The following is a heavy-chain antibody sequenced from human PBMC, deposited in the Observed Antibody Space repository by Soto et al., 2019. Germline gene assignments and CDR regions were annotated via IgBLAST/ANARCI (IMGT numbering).Heavy chain of an antibody. V-gene: IGHV1-69*13. CDR1: GVTFNRQD. D-gene: IGHD3-16*01. CDR3: ATSEGGDGYSFDY. J-gene: IGHJ4*02. CDR2: IIPMFGTP. Sequence: SVKVSCKASGVTFNRQDMRWVRQAPGQGLEWMGGIIPMFGTPHYAEKFQDRVTITADESTGTAYLELSSLTSEDTAVYCCATSEGGDGYSFDYWGPGTLVTVSS.